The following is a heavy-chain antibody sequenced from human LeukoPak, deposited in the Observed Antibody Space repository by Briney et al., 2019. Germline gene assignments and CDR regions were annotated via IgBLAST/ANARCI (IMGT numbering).Heavy chain of an antibody. CDR3: ARANYYDSSGYYRL. J-gene: IGHJ4*02. Sequence: ASVKVSCKASGYTFSNYGVNWVRQAPGQGLEWMGWINPYNINTLYSARFQGRVIMTRDTSTSTAYMELRSLRSDDTAVYYCARANYYDSSGYYRLWGQGTLVTVSS. CDR2: INPYNINT. D-gene: IGHD3-22*01. CDR1: GYTFSNYG. V-gene: IGHV1-18*01.